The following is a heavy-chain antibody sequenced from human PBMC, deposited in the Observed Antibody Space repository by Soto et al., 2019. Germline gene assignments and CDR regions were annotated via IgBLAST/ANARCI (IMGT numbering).Heavy chain of an antibody. CDR2: IKHSGGN. CDR3: ARCLAAWHDY. Sequence: QVQLQQWGAGLLKPSETLSLTCAVSGGSFSGYYWSWIRQPPGKGLEWIGEIKHSGGNNYNPSLKSRVTKSVDTSKNQFSLKVSSVTAADTAVYYCARCLAAWHDYWGQGTLVTVSS. V-gene: IGHV4-34*01. J-gene: IGHJ4*02. D-gene: IGHD6-6*01. CDR1: GGSFSGYY.